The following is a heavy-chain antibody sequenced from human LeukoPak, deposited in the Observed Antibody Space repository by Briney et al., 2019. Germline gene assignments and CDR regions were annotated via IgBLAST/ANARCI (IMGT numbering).Heavy chain of an antibody. D-gene: IGHD1-14*01. J-gene: IGHJ5*02. CDR1: GGSISSGSYY. CDR2: IYTSGST. V-gene: IGHV4-61*02. Sequence: SQTLSLTCTVSGGSISSGSYYWSWIRQPAGKGLEWIGRIYTSGSTNYNPSLKSRVTISVDTSKNQFSLKLSSVTAADTAVYYCAREPGFRSRQLCPSEAGTRTPLRNWFDPWGQGTLVTVSS. CDR3: AREPGFRSRQLCPSEAGTRTPLRNWFDP.